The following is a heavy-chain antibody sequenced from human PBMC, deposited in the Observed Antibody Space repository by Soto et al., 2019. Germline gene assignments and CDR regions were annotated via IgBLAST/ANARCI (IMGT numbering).Heavy chain of an antibody. D-gene: IGHD4-17*01. CDR2: INAGNGNT. CDR1: GYTFTSYA. J-gene: IGHJ6*02. Sequence: QVQLVQSGAEVKKPGASVKVSCKASGYTFTSYAMHWVRQAPGQRLEWMGWINAGNGNTKYSQKFQGRVTITRDTSASTAYMELSSLRSEDTAVYYCARVLAVTTKLYYYYGMDGWGQGTTVTVSS. CDR3: ARVLAVTTKLYYYYGMDG. V-gene: IGHV1-3*01.